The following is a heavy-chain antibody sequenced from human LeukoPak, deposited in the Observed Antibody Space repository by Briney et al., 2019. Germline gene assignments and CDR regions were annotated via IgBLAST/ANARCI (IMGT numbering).Heavy chain of an antibody. CDR3: AKDLITMVRGSPMDV. Sequence: GGSLRLSCAASGYTFSSYRMHWVRQTPGEGLVWVSRINRDGSTTNYADSVKGRFTISRDNAKNTLYLQLSSLRAEDTAVYYCAKDLITMVRGSPMDVWGQGTTVTVSS. J-gene: IGHJ6*02. CDR2: INRDGSTT. CDR1: GYTFSSYR. D-gene: IGHD3-10*01. V-gene: IGHV3-74*01.